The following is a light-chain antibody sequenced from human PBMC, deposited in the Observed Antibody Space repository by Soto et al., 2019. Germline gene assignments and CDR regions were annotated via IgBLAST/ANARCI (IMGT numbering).Light chain of an antibody. V-gene: IGKV3-20*01. CDR2: GVS. J-gene: IGKJ1*01. CDR3: EKYGSSPRK. CDR1: QSVSSNY. Sequence: EIVLTQSPVTLSLSPGEIATLSCSASQSVSSNYFAWYQQKPGQAPRLLIYGVSSRATGIPDRFSGSGSGTDFTLTISRLEPEDFAVYYCEKYGSSPRKFGQGTKVDIK.